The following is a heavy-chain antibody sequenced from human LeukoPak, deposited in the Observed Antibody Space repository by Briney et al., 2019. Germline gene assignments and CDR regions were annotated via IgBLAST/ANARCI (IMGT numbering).Heavy chain of an antibody. CDR3: ARARPVYPGVVREVRAGMDV. J-gene: IGHJ6*02. Sequence: GASVKVSCKASGYTFTGYYMHWVRQAPGQGLEWMGIINPSGGSTSYAQKFQGRVTMTRDTSTSTVYMELSSLRSEDTAVYYCARARPVYPGVVREVRAGMDVWGQGTTVTVSS. CDR2: INPSGGST. V-gene: IGHV1-46*01. D-gene: IGHD3-10*02. CDR1: GYTFTGYY.